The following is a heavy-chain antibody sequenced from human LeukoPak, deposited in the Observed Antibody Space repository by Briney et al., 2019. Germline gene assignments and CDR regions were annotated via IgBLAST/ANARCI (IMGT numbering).Heavy chain of an antibody. Sequence: GGSLRLSCATSSFSFYNAWMNWVRQAPGKGLEWVGRIRSNSDGGTIDYAAPVKGRFTISRDDSRNTLYLQMDSLKIEDTAVYYCTTDRYYDNSELQFQHWGQGTLVTVSS. CDR1: SFSFYNAW. CDR2: IRSNSDGGTI. CDR3: TTDRYYDNSELQFQH. V-gene: IGHV3-15*07. D-gene: IGHD3-22*01. J-gene: IGHJ1*01.